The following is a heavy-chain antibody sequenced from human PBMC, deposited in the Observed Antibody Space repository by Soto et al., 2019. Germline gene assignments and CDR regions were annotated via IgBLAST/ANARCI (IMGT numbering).Heavy chain of an antibody. J-gene: IGHJ5*02. Sequence: SVEVSCRTAVSTCTRCGITWLRQAPGQGLEWMGWISPYSGNTKYSQSFQGRVTITSDKSTSTVYMHLSGLRSDDTAKYYCAKTHNSSSGRFDVWGQGTLVTV. CDR3: AKTHNSSSGRFDV. CDR2: ISPYSGNT. V-gene: IGHV1-18*04. D-gene: IGHD1-1*01. CDR1: VSTCTRCG.